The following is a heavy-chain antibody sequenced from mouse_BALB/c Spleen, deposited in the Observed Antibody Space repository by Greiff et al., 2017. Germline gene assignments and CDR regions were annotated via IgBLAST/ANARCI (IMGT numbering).Heavy chain of an antibody. CDR2: INSNGGST. Sequence: EVKLVESGGGLVKLGGSLKLSCAASGFTFSSYYMSWVRQTPEKRLELVAAINSNGGSTYYPDTVKGRFTISRDNAKNTLYLQMSSLKSEDTALYYCARPITTASYWYFDVWGAGTTVTVSS. D-gene: IGHD1-2*01. V-gene: IGHV5-6-2*01. CDR3: ARPITTASYWYFDV. CDR1: GFTFSSYY. J-gene: IGHJ1*01.